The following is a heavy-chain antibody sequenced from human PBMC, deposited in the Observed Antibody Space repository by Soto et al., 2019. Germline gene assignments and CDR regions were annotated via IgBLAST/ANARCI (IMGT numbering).Heavy chain of an antibody. CDR3: VRDRYCSGGSCYSNDFDY. D-gene: IGHD2-15*01. CDR2: VFSDDSTT. V-gene: IGHV3-74*01. Sequence: PGGSLRLSCAAAGFTFSSYWMHWVRHTPGRGLVWVSRVFSDDSTTTYADSVKGRFTISRDNAKNTLYLQMNSLRAEDTAVYYCVRDRYCSGGSCYSNDFDYWGQGTLVTVSS. CDR1: GFTFSSYW. J-gene: IGHJ4*02.